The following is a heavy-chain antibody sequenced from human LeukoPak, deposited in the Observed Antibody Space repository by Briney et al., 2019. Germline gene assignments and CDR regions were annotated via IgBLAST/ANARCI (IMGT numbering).Heavy chain of an antibody. CDR2: INPSNGDT. Sequence: ASVKVSCKASGHTFSDYYIHWVRQAPGQGLEWMAWINPSNGDTNYAQKFQGRVTMTRDTSISTVYMEPTRLISDDTAVYYCARVGSSGWYVHPTLDYWGQGTLVTVSS. CDR3: ARVGSSGWYVHPTLDY. CDR1: GHTFSDYY. V-gene: IGHV1-2*02. D-gene: IGHD6-19*01. J-gene: IGHJ4*02.